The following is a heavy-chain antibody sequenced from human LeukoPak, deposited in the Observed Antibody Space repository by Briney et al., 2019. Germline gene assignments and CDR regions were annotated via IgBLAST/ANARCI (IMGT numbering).Heavy chain of an antibody. V-gene: IGHV3-21*01. CDR2: ITSSSGYM. CDR3: ARAGRHCSSNSCYVGY. J-gene: IGHJ4*02. D-gene: IGHD2-2*01. Sequence: GGTLRLSCAASGFTFSTFSMNWVRQAPGKGLEWVSSITSSSGYMYYADSVKGRFTISRDNAKNSLYLHMNSLRVEDTAVYYCARAGRHCSSNSCYVGYWGQGALVTVFS. CDR1: GFTFSTFS.